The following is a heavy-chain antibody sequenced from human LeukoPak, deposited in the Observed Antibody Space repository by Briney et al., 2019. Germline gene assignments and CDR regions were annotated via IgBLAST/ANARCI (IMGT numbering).Heavy chain of an antibody. CDR1: GFTFSSYD. Sequence: GGSLRLSCAASGFTFSSYDMHWGRQATGKGLEWVSAIGTAGETYYPSSVKGRFTISRENAKNSLYLQMNSLRAEDTAVYYCASIAAANKEVDYWGQGTLVTVSS. CDR3: ASIAAANKEVDY. J-gene: IGHJ4*02. CDR2: IGTAGET. V-gene: IGHV3-13*01. D-gene: IGHD6-13*01.